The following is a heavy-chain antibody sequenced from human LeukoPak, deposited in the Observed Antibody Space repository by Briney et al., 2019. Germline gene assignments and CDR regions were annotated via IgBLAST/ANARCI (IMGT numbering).Heavy chain of an antibody. Sequence: ASVKVSCKASGYTFTGYYMHWVRQAPGQGLEWMGWINPNSGGTNYAQKFQGRVTMTRDTSISTAYMELSRLRSDDTAVYYCARDIRITMIVVVAENDAFDIWGQGTMVTVSS. V-gene: IGHV1-2*02. J-gene: IGHJ3*02. D-gene: IGHD3-22*01. CDR3: ARDIRITMIVVVAENDAFDI. CDR1: GYTFTGYY. CDR2: INPNSGGT.